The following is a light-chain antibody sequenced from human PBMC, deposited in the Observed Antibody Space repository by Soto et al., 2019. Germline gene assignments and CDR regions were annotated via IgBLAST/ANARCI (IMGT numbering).Light chain of an antibody. V-gene: IGKV3-20*01. CDR1: QSVSSSH. CDR2: DTS. Sequence: EVELTQSPGTLSLSPGERATLSCRASQSVSSSHLAWYQQKRGQAPRLLIYDTSTRATGIPDRFSGSGSGTDFTLTISRLEPEDFAVYHCQQFGSLPYTFGQGTKVDIK. CDR3: QQFGSLPYT. J-gene: IGKJ2*01.